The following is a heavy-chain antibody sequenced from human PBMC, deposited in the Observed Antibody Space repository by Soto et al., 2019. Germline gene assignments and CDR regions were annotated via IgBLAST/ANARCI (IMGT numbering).Heavy chain of an antibody. Sequence: QVQLVESGGGVVQPGRSLRLSCAASGFTFSSYGMHWVRQAPGKGLEWVAVISYDGSNKYYADFVKARVTISGDNSKNTLYLQMNSLKGEHTALYYCAKDNNSASDYLRVGNTSNIWGQWTILTVSS. V-gene: IGHV3-30*18. J-gene: IGHJ3*02. D-gene: IGHD5-12*01. CDR2: ISYDGSNK. CDR3: AKDNNSASDYLRVGNTSNI. CDR1: GFTFSSYG.